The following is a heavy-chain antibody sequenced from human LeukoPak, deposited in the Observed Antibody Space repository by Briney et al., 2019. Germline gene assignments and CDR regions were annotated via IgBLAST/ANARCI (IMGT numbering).Heavy chain of an antibody. J-gene: IGHJ4*02. CDR2: ISAYNGNT. CDR3: ARAGDYYGSSSQYDY. D-gene: IGHD3-10*01. Sequence: GASVKVSCKASGYTFTSYGISWVRQAPGQGLEWMGWISAYNGNTNYAQKLQGRVTMTTDTSTSTAYMELRSLRSDDTAVYYCARAGDYYGSSSQYDYWGQGTLVTVSS. CDR1: GYTFTSYG. V-gene: IGHV1-18*01.